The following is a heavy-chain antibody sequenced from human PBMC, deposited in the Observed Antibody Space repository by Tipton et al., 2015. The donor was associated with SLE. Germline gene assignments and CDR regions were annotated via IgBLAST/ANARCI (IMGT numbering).Heavy chain of an antibody. CDR3: AGTTSGYYYGMDV. J-gene: IGHJ6*02. CDR2: IYHSGST. D-gene: IGHD3-10*01. Sequence: TLSLTCTVSGYSISSGYYWGWIRQPPGKGLEWIGSIYHSGSTYYNPSLKSRVTISVDTSKNQFSLKLSSVTAADTAVYYCAGTTSGYYYGMDVWGQGTTVTVSS. CDR1: GYSISSGYY. V-gene: IGHV4-38-2*02.